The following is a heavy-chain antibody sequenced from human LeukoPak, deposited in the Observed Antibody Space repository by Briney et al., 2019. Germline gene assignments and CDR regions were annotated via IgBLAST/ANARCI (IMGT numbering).Heavy chain of an antibody. CDR3: ARSMDVVVTAWAYFDY. D-gene: IGHD2-21*02. CDR2: ISYDGSNK. Sequence: GGSLRLSCAASGFTFSSYAMHWVRQAPGKGLEWVAVISYDGSNKYYADSVKGRFTISRDNSKNTLYLQMNSLRAEDTAVYYCARSMDVVVTAWAYFDYWGQGTLVTVSS. CDR1: GFTFSSYA. V-gene: IGHV3-30*04. J-gene: IGHJ4*02.